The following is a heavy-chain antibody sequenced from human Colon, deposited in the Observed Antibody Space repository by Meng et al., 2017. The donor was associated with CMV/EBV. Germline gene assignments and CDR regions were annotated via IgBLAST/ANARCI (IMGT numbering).Heavy chain of an antibody. CDR2: IRYDGTKA. D-gene: IGHD2-21*02. CDR3: AKEFVLGTHLDH. CDR1: GFTFSQYD. Sequence: GGSLRLSCASSGFTFSQYDLSWVRQAPGKGLEWVAFIRYDGTKADYADSVTGRFTISRDNARSSLHLQMTSLRPEDSAVYFCAKEFVLGTHLDHWGQGTLVTVSS. J-gene: IGHJ4*02. V-gene: IGHV3-30*02.